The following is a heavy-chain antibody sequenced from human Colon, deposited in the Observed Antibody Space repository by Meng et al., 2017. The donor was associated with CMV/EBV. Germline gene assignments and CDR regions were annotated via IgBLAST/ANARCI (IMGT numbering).Heavy chain of an antibody. D-gene: IGHD2-8*01. V-gene: IGHV1-2*04. CDR2: INPNSGGT. Sequence: ASVKVSCKTSGYTFTDYYIHWVRQAPGQGLEWMGWINPNSGGTKYGQKFQGWVTMTRDTSISTAYMELSRLRSDDTAVYFCARQSKTNGGERIASAYWGQGTLVTVSS. CDR1: GYTFTDYY. J-gene: IGHJ4*02. CDR3: ARQSKTNGGERIASAY.